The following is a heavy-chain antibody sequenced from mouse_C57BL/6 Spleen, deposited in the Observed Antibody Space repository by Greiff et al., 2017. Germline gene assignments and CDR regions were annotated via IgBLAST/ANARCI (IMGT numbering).Heavy chain of an antibody. J-gene: IGHJ2*01. CDR3: AREGRWDGENYFDY. V-gene: IGHV1-69*01. D-gene: IGHD4-1*01. CDR1: GYTFTSYW. Sequence: QVQLQQPGAELVMPGASVKLSCKASGYTFTSYWMHWVKQRPGQGLEWIGEIDPSDSYTNYNQKFKGKSTLTVDKSSSTAYMQLSSLTSEDSAVYYCAREGRWDGENYFDYWGQGTTLTVSS. CDR2: IDPSDSYT.